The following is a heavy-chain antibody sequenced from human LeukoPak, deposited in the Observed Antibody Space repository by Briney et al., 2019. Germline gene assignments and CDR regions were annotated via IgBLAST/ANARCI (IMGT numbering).Heavy chain of an antibody. Sequence: PGGSLRLSCAPSGFTLSNYWMHWVRHVPGEGLVWVSHITNDALATNYADSVKGRFIISRDSAKNTLYLQMNNLRAEDTAVYYCARGGLVGAFDYWGQGTLVTVSS. D-gene: IGHD2-2*01. CDR2: ITNDALAT. J-gene: IGHJ4*02. V-gene: IGHV3-74*01. CDR1: GFTLSNYW. CDR3: ARGGLVGAFDY.